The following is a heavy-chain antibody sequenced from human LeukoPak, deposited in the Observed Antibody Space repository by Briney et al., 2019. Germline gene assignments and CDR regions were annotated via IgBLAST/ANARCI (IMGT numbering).Heavy chain of an antibody. J-gene: IGHJ6*03. Sequence: PSETLSLTCSVSDDSITMYYWTWIRQPPGKGLEWIGYVDHTGSTNFNPSLNGRVSISRETSKNLFSLRLRSVTAADTAVYFCARGRVSSSTYYSTYYYYFYMDVWGKGTTVTVSS. D-gene: IGHD3-22*01. V-gene: IGHV4-59*01. CDR3: ARGRVSSSTYYSTYYYYFYMDV. CDR1: DDSITMYY. CDR2: VDHTGST.